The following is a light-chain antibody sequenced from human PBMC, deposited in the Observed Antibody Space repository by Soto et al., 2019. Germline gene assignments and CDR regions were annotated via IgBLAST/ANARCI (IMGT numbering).Light chain of an antibody. CDR2: GAS. CDR1: QSVSSN. CDR3: QQYNNWPPYT. J-gene: IGKJ2*01. Sequence: EIVMTQSPATLSVSPGERATLSCRASQSVSSNLAWYQQKPGQAPRLLIYGASTRATGIPARFRGSGSGTEFTLTLSSLQPADFAVYYCQQYNNWPPYTFGQGTKLEIK. V-gene: IGKV3-15*01.